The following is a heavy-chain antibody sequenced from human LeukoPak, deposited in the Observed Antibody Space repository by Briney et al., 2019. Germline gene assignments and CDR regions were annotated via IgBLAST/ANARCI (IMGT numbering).Heavy chain of an antibody. J-gene: IGHJ3*02. CDR3: ARHRSGGSQDDAFDI. D-gene: IGHD2-15*01. Sequence: GGSLRLSCAASEFTFSTYWMTWVRQAPGKGLEWVADIKQDGSGKYYVDSVKGRFTISRQNAKKSLFLQMNSLRAEDTAVYYCARHRSGGSQDDAFDIWGQGTLVTVSS. CDR2: IKQDGSGK. CDR1: EFTFSTYW. V-gene: IGHV3-7*01.